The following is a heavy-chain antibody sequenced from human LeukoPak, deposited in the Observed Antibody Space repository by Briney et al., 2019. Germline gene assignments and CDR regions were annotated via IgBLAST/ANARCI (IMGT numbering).Heavy chain of an antibody. V-gene: IGHV4-39*07. J-gene: IGHJ3*02. CDR2: IYYSGSS. D-gene: IGHD1-26*01. Sequence: SETLSLTCTVSGGSISSSSYCWGWIRQPPGRGLEWIGSIYYSGSSYYNPSLKSRVTISVDTSKNQFSLKLGSVTAADTAVYYCARFIVGDTTPQGAFDIWGQGTRVTVSS. CDR3: ARFIVGDTTPQGAFDI. CDR1: GGSISSSSYC.